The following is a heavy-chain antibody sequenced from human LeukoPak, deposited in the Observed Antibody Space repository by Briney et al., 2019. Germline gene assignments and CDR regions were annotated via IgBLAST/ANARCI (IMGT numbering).Heavy chain of an antibody. D-gene: IGHD2-21*01. V-gene: IGHV1-8*01. J-gene: IGHJ4*02. CDR3: ARAIPSSDY. Sequence: ASVMVFCRASGYTFTSYDINWVRQATGQGLEWMGWMNPNSGNTGYAQKFQGRVTMTRNTSISTAYMELSSLRSEDTAVYYCARAIPSSDYWGQGTLVTVSS. CDR1: GYTFTSYD. CDR2: MNPNSGNT.